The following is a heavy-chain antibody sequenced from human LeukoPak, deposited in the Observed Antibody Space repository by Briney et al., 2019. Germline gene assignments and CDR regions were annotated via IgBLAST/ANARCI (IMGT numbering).Heavy chain of an antibody. V-gene: IGHV3-21*01. CDR2: ISGSSSYI. CDR1: GFTFSSYW. J-gene: IGHJ3*02. Sequence: GGSLRLSCAASGFTFSSYWMSWVRQAPGKGLEWVSSISGSSSYIYYADSVKGRFTISRDNAKNSLYLQMNSLRAEDTAVYYCARGTAEWFGELLFYAFDIWGQGTMVTVSS. CDR3: ARGTAEWFGELLFYAFDI. D-gene: IGHD3-10*01.